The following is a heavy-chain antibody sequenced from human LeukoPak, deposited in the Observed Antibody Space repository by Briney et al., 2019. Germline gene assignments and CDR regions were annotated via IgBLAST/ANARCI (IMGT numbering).Heavy chain of an antibody. V-gene: IGHV4-39*07. D-gene: IGHD3-22*01. J-gene: IGHJ4*02. Sequence: SETLSLTCTVSGGSISSSSYYWGWHRQPPGKGLEWIVSIYYSGSTYYNPSLKSRVTISVDTSKTPFSLKLSSVTAADTAVYYCARKVVISSFDYWGQGTLVTVSS. CDR3: ARKVVISSFDY. CDR2: IYYSGST. CDR1: GGSISSSSYY.